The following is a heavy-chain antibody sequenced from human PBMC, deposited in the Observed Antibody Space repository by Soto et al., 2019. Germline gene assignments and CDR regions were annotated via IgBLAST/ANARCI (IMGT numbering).Heavy chain of an antibody. Sequence: SETLSLTCAVYGGSFSGYYWSWIRQPPGKGLEWIGEINHSGSTNYNPSLKSRVTISVDTSKNQFSLKLSSVTAADTAVYYCERALVVAPLAAFDIWGQGTMVTVS. V-gene: IGHV4-34*01. J-gene: IGHJ3*02. CDR1: GGSFSGYY. D-gene: IGHD2-15*01. CDR3: ERALVVAPLAAFDI. CDR2: INHSGST.